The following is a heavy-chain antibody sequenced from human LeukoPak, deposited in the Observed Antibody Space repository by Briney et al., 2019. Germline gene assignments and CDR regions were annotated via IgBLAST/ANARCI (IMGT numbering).Heavy chain of an antibody. Sequence: GASVKVSCKASGYTFTCYYKHWVRQAPGQGLEWMGRINPNSGGTNYAQKFQGRVTMTRDTSISTAYMELSRLRSDDTAVYYCARDMGYYYDSSGYLDAFDIWGQGTMVTVSS. V-gene: IGHV1-2*06. CDR2: INPNSGGT. CDR3: ARDMGYYYDSSGYLDAFDI. J-gene: IGHJ3*02. D-gene: IGHD3-22*01. CDR1: GYTFTCYY.